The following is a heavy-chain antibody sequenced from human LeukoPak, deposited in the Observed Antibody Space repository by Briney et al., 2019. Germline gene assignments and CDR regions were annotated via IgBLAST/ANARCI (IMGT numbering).Heavy chain of an antibody. V-gene: IGHV4-59*08. Sequence: NASETLSLTCTVSGGSISSYYWSWIRQPPGKGLEWIGYIYYSGSTNYNPSLKSRVTISVDTSKNQFSLKLSSVTAADTAVYYCARTTFTITMVRGVIHPFDPRGQGTPVTVSS. CDR1: GGSISSYY. J-gene: IGHJ5*02. CDR2: IYYSGST. D-gene: IGHD3-10*01. CDR3: ARTTFTITMVRGVIHPFDP.